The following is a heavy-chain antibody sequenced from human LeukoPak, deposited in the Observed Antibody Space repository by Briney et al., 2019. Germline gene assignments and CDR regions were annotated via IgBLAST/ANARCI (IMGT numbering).Heavy chain of an antibody. Sequence: GGSLRLSCAASGFTFSSYEMNWVRQAPGKGLEWVSYISSSGSTIYYADSVKGRFTISRDNAKNSLYLQMNSLRAEDTAVYYCARDRGYSGYDRWGQGTLVTVSS. D-gene: IGHD5-12*01. J-gene: IGHJ5*02. CDR1: GFTFSSYE. CDR2: ISSSGSTI. CDR3: ARDRGYSGYDR. V-gene: IGHV3-48*03.